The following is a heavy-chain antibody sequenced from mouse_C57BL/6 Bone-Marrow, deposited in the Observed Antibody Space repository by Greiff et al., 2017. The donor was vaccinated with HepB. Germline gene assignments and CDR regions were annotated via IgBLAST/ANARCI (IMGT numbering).Heavy chain of an antibody. V-gene: IGHV1-55*01. J-gene: IGHJ3*01. CDR1: GYTFTSYW. CDR3: AREGGAY. CDR2: IYPGSGST. Sequence: QVQLQQPGAELVKPGASVKMSCKASGYTFTSYWITWVKQRPGQGLEWIGDIYPGSGSTNYNEKFKSKATLTVDTSSSTAYMQISSLTSDDAAVYYCAREGGAYWGQGTLVTVSA.